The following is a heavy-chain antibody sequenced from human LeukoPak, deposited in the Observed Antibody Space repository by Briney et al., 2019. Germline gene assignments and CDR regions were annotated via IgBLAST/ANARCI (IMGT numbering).Heavy chain of an antibody. CDR2: IYYSGST. D-gene: IGHD2-15*01. CDR1: GGSISSSSYY. V-gene: IGHV4-39*07. CDR3: ASEIYCSGGSCYSGYDY. Sequence: PSETLSLTCTVSGGSISSSSYYWGWLRQPPGRGLEGIGSIYYSGSTYYNPSLKSRVTISVDTSKNQFSLKLSSVTAADTAVYYCASEIYCSGGSCYSGYDYWGQGTLVTVSS. J-gene: IGHJ4*02.